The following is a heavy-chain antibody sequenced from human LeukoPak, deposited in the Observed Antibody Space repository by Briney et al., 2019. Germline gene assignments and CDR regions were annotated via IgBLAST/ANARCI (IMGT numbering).Heavy chain of an antibody. CDR2: ISGSGGST. V-gene: IGHV3-23*01. Sequence: GGSLRLSCAASGFTFSSYAMSWVRQAPGKGLEWVSGISGSGGSTYYADSVKGRFTISRDYSKNTLYLQMNSLRAEDTAVYYCARDRGYSYGPFDYWGQGTLVTVSS. CDR1: GFTFSSYA. D-gene: IGHD5-18*01. CDR3: ARDRGYSYGPFDY. J-gene: IGHJ4*02.